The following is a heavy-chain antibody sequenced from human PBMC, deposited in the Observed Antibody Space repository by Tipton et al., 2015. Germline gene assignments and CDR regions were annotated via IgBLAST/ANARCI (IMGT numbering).Heavy chain of an antibody. CDR2: TYYSGST. V-gene: IGHV4-61*01. Sequence: LRLSCTVSGGSVSSGTYYWSWIRQPPGKGLEWIGYTYYSGSTNYNPSLKSRVTISVDTSKNQFSLKMSSVTASDTAVYYCARDLEHGMDVWGQGTTVTVSS. CDR3: ARDLEHGMDV. CDR1: GGSVSSGTYY. J-gene: IGHJ6*02. D-gene: IGHD5-24*01.